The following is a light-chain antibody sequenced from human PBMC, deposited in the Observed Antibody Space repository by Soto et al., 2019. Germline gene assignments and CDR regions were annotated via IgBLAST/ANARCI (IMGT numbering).Light chain of an antibody. CDR1: SSDVGGYNR. Sequence: QSALTQPRSVSGSPGQSVAISCTGTSSDVGGYNRVSWYQQLPGKAPKLIIYDVTERSSGVPDRFSGSKSGNTASLAISGLQAEDEADYYCYSYASSDTFDVFGPGTKV. CDR2: DVT. V-gene: IGLV2-11*01. CDR3: YSYASSDTFDV. J-gene: IGLJ1*01.